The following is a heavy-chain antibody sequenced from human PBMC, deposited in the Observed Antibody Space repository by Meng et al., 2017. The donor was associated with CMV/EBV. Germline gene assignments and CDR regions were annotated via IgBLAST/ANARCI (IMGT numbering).Heavy chain of an antibody. Sequence: VQSGAEVKKPGSPGKVSCKASGVTFSSYAISWVRQAPGQGLEWMGGIIPIFGTANYANKFQGRVTITADESTSTAYMELSSLRSEDTAVYYCAREGGIVVVPAAPGWFDPWGQGTLVTVSS. CDR2: IIPIFGTA. V-gene: IGHV1-69*01. D-gene: IGHD2-2*01. CDR3: AREGGIVVVPAAPGWFDP. J-gene: IGHJ5*02. CDR1: GVTFSSYA.